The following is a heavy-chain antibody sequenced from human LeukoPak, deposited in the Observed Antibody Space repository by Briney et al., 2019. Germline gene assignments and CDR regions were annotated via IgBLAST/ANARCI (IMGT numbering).Heavy chain of an antibody. J-gene: IGHJ4*02. CDR1: GSTFTSYW. CDR2: IYPGDSDT. D-gene: IGHD3-9*01. V-gene: IGHV5-51*01. CDR3: ARSPLRYYYFDY. Sequence: GASLQISCKGSGSTFTSYWVGWVRPLPGKGLEWMGIIYPGDSDTRYSPSFQGQVTISADKSISTAYLQWSSLKASDTAMYYCARSPLRYYYFDYWGQGTLVTVSS.